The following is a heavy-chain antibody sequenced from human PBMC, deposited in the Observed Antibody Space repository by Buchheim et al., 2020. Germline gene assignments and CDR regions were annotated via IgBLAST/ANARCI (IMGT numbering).Heavy chain of an antibody. CDR1: GYTFTGYY. J-gene: IGHJ4*02. Sequence: QVQLVQSGAEVKKPGASVKVSCKASGYTFTGYYMHWVRQAPGQGLEWMGWINPNSGGTNYPQKFQGRVTMTRDTSISTGYMELSRLRSDDTAVYYCASLRYSGSYYVNYWGQGTL. CDR3: ASLRYSGSYYVNY. CDR2: INPNSGGT. D-gene: IGHD1-26*01. V-gene: IGHV1-2*02.